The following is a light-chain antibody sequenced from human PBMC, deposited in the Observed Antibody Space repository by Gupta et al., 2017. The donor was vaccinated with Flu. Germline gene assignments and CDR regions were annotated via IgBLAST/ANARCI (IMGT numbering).Light chain of an antibody. J-gene: IGKJ1*01. CDR2: AAS. V-gene: IGKV1-9*01. Sequence: IQLPQSPSFLSASVGDRVTITCRASQGITTYLAWYQQKPGKVPKLLIYAASILQSGVPPRFSGSGSGTEFTLTISSLQPEDLATYYCQQLSSYPRTFGQGTKVEIK. CDR1: QGITTY. CDR3: QQLSSYPRT.